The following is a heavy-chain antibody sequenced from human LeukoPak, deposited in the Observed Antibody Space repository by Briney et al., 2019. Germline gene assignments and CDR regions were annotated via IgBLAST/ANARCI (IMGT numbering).Heavy chain of an antibody. CDR3: ARQSGYVSTWDC. CDR2: TNHHGSA. D-gene: IGHD6-13*01. V-gene: IGHV4-34*01. CDR1: GGSFNGYY. Sequence: SETLSFTCSLYGGSFNGYYWSWVRQSPRKGLEWIGETNHHGSASYNPSLRGRVTMSVDTSRNQFSLKLMSVTAADTAIYYCARQSGYVSTWDCWGQGTLVTVSS. J-gene: IGHJ4*02.